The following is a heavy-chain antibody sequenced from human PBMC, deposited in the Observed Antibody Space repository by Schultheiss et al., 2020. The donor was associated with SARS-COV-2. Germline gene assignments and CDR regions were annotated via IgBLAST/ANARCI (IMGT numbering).Heavy chain of an antibody. D-gene: IGHD4-23*01. CDR2: ISGSGGST. CDR1: GFTFSSYW. V-gene: IGHV3-23*01. Sequence: GGSLRLSCAASGFTFSSYWMHWVRQAPGKGLVWVSAISGSGGSTYYADSVKGRFTISRDNSKNTLYLQMNSLRAEDTAVYYCARERMYDGGNLDYWGQGTLVTVSS. J-gene: IGHJ4*02. CDR3: ARERMYDGGNLDY.